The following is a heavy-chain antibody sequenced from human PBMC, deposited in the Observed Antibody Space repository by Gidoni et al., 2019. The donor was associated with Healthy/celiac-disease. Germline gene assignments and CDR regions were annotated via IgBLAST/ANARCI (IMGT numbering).Heavy chain of an antibody. CDR2: ISYEGSNK. V-gene: IGHV3-30-3*01. Sequence: QVQLVESGGGVVQPGRSLRLSCAATGFTFSSYAMPWVRQAPGKGLGWVAVISYEGSNKYDADSVKGRFTISRDNSKNTLYLQMNSLRAEDTAVYYCARERIAASNWFDPWGQGTLVTVSS. CDR1: GFTFSSYA. J-gene: IGHJ5*02. CDR3: ARERIAASNWFDP. D-gene: IGHD6-6*01.